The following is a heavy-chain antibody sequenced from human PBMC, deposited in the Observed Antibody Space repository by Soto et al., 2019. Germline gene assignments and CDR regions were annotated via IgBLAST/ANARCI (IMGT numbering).Heavy chain of an antibody. CDR2: IYHSGST. Sequence: SETLSLTCAVSGGSIISGGYSWIWIRQPPGKGLEWIGYIYHSGSTYYNPSLKSRVTISVDRSKNQFSLKLSSVTAADTAVYYCARGYYGSGSPDHSRSLFDYWGQGTLVTVSS. CDR1: GGSIISGGYS. V-gene: IGHV4-30-2*01. J-gene: IGHJ4*02. D-gene: IGHD3-10*01. CDR3: ARGYYGSGSPDHSRSLFDY.